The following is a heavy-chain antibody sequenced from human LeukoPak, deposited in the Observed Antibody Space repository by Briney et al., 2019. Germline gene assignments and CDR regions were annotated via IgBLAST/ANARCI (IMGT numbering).Heavy chain of an antibody. D-gene: IGHD2-21*02. CDR2: INPSGGST. CDR3: ARGGYCGGDCYLGDYYYYYMDV. CDR1: GYTFTSYY. J-gene: IGHJ6*03. Sequence: GASVKVSCKASGYTFTSYYMHWVRQAPGQGLEWMGIINPSGGSTSYAQKFQGRVTMTRDMSTSTVYMELSSLRSEDTAVYYCARGGYCGGDCYLGDYYYYYMDVWGKGTTVTVSS. V-gene: IGHV1-46*01.